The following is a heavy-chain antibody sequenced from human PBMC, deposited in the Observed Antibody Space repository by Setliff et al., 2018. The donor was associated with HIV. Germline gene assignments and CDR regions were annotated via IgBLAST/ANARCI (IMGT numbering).Heavy chain of an antibody. CDR1: GYTFTDYV. V-gene: IGHV1-3*04. D-gene: IGHD6-13*01. CDR2: IITGNGDT. Sequence: EASVKVSCKASGYTFTDYVIHWVRQAPGQRPEWMAWIITGNGDTHYSQKFRDRVTVTRDTSANTAFTELNTLTSEDTAVYYCARDDVAAPGSHHDYWGQGTLVTVSS. J-gene: IGHJ4*02. CDR3: ARDDVAAPGSHHDY.